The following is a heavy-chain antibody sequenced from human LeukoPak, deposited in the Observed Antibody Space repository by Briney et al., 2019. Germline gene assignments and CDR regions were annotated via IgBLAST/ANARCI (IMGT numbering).Heavy chain of an antibody. CDR3: VKDLMDGSGSY. CDR1: GFTFSSYA. D-gene: IGHD6-19*01. CDR2: ISSNGGST. J-gene: IGHJ4*02. V-gene: IGHV3-64D*09. Sequence: PGGSLRLSCAASGFTFSSYAMHWVRQAPGKGLEYVSAISSNGGSTYYADSVKGRFTISRDNSKNTLYLQMSSLRAEDTAVYYCVKDLMDGSGSYWGQGTLVTVSS.